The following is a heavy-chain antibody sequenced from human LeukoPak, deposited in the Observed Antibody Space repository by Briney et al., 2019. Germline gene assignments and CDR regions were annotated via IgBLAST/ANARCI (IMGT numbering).Heavy chain of an antibody. J-gene: IGHJ4*02. CDR2: IRYDGSNK. D-gene: IGHD1-7*01. Sequence: GGSLRLSCAASGFTFSNAWMSWVRQAPGKGLEWVAFIRYDGSNKYYADSVKGRFTISRDNSKNTLYLQMNSLRAEDTAVYYCAKDSITGTTFDYWGQGTLVTVSS. CDR1: GFTFSNAW. V-gene: IGHV3-30*02. CDR3: AKDSITGTTFDY.